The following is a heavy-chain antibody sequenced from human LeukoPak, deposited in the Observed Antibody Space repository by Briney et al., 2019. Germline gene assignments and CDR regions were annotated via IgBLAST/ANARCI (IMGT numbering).Heavy chain of an antibody. Sequence: ASVKVSCKASGYTFSGYYMHWVRQAPGQGLEWMGWINPNSGGTNYAQKFQGRVTMTRDTSISTAYMELSRLRSDDTAVYYCARVSGRVGATYDYWGQGTLVTVSS. CDR1: GYTFSGYY. D-gene: IGHD1-26*01. CDR3: ARVSGRVGATYDY. J-gene: IGHJ4*02. V-gene: IGHV1-2*02. CDR2: INPNSGGT.